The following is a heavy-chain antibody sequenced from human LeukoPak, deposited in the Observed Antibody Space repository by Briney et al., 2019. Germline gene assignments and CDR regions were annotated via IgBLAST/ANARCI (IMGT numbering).Heavy chain of an antibody. CDR1: GYTFTSYD. J-gene: IGHJ6*03. CDR3: ARDSRYYGSGSYLYYYYYYMDV. V-gene: IGHV1-8*03. Sequence: ASVKVSCKASGYTFTSYDINWVRQATGQGLEWMGWMNPNSGNTGYAQKFQGRVTITRNTSISTAYMELSSLRSEDTAVYYCARDSRYYGSGSYLYYYYYYMDVWGKGTTVTVSS. D-gene: IGHD3-10*01. CDR2: MNPNSGNT.